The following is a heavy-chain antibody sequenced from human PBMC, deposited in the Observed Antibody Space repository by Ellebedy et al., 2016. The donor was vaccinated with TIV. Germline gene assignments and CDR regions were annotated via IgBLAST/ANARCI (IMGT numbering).Heavy chain of an antibody. Sequence: ASVKVSCXASGYTFTTDGISWVRQAPGQGLQWLGWISPYNGNTKYAQKFQGRVTMTTDRSTSTADMELRSLRSDDTAVYYCAREGYYYDTSGYYGGDFYYGMDIWGQGTTVTVSS. CDR1: GYTFTTDG. CDR3: AREGYYYDTSGYYGGDFYYGMDI. D-gene: IGHD3-22*01. J-gene: IGHJ6*02. V-gene: IGHV1-18*04. CDR2: ISPYNGNT.